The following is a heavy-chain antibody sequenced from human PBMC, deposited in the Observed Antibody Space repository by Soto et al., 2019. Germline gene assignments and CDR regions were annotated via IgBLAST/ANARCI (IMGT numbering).Heavy chain of an antibody. CDR1: GGTFSSYA. V-gene: IGHV1-69*13. Sequence: SVKVSCKASGGTFSSYAISWVRQAPGQGLEWMGGIIPIFGTANYAQKFQGRVTITADESTSTAYMELSSLRSEDTAVYYCAHRPSGWYLFDYWGQGTLVTVSS. D-gene: IGHD6-19*01. CDR2: IIPIFGTA. CDR3: AHRPSGWYLFDY. J-gene: IGHJ4*02.